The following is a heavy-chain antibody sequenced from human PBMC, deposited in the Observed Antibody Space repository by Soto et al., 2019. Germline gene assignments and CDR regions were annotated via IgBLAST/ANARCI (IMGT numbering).Heavy chain of an antibody. J-gene: IGHJ4*02. V-gene: IGHV4-34*01. CDR3: ARESGSSGWYFDY. Sequence: SETLSLTCAVYGGSFSGYYWSWIRQPPGKGLEWIGEINHSGSTNYNPSLKSRVTISVDTSKNQFSLKLSSVTAADTAVYYCARESGSSGWYFDYWGQGTLVTVS. CDR2: INHSGST. CDR1: GGSFSGYY. D-gene: IGHD6-19*01.